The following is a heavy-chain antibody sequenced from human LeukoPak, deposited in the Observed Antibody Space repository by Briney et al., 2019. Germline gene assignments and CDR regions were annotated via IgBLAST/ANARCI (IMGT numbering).Heavy chain of an antibody. Sequence: TGGSLRLSCAACGFTFSSYAMHWVRQAPGKGLEWVAVISYDGSNKYYADSVKGRFTISRDNSKNTLYLQMNSLRAEDTAVYYCARADGDYGPFDYWGQGTLVTVSS. J-gene: IGHJ4*02. CDR3: ARADGDYGPFDY. D-gene: IGHD4-17*01. CDR1: GFTFSSYA. V-gene: IGHV3-30*04. CDR2: ISYDGSNK.